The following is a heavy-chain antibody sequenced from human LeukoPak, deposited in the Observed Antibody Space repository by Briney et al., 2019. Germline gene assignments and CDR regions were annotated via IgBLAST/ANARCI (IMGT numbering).Heavy chain of an antibody. CDR3: ARPSYYYGSGSYYKGRYYFDY. Sequence: ETLSVTCAVYGGSFSGYYWSWIRQPPGKGLEWIGEINHSGSTNYNPSLKSRVTISVDTSKNQFSLKLSSVTAADTAVYYCARPSYYYGSGSYYKGRYYFDYWGQGTLVSVSS. CDR2: INHSGST. J-gene: IGHJ4*02. V-gene: IGHV4-34*01. CDR1: GGSFSGYY. D-gene: IGHD3-10*01.